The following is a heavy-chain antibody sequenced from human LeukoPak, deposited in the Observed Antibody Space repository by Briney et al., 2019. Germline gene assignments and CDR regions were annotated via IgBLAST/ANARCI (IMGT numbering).Heavy chain of an antibody. J-gene: IGHJ4*02. V-gene: IGHV1-18*01. CDR1: GYTFTSYG. CDR3: ARDRWDDYGDRAFRY. Sequence: GASVKVSCKGSGYTFTSYGISWVRQAPGQGLEWMGWISAYNGNTNYAQKLQGRVTMTTDTSTSTAYMELRSLRSDDTAVYYCARDRWDDYGDRAFRYWGQGTLVTVSS. CDR2: ISAYNGNT. D-gene: IGHD4-17*01.